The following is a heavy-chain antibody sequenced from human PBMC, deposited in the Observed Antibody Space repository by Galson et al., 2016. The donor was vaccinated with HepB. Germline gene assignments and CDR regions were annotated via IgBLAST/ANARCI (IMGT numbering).Heavy chain of an antibody. CDR3: ARDGNDFWSGFDY. D-gene: IGHD3-3*01. CDR1: GGPAGSGDYY. V-gene: IGHV4-61*09. Sequence: TLSLTCTVSGGPAGSGDYYWSWIRQPAGKRLEWIGHIYKSGSTKYNPSLRSPVTISLDTSKNQLSLQLSSVTAAGTAVYYCARDGNDFWSGFDYWGQGALVTVSS. J-gene: IGHJ4*02. CDR2: IYKSGST.